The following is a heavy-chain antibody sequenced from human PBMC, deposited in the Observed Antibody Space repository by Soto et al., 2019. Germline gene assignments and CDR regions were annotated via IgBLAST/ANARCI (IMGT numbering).Heavy chain of an antibody. J-gene: IGHJ5*02. V-gene: IGHV5-51*01. CDR2: IYPDNSDT. Sequence: GESVKISCKGSGYSFTKYWIGWVRQMPGKGLDWMGIIYPDNSDTRYSPSFQGQVTISADKSLSTAYLQWGSLKASDTAMYYCATSLYCSGGSCYTNFFWFDPWGQGTLVTVSS. CDR3: ATSLYCSGGSCYTNFFWFDP. D-gene: IGHD2-15*01. CDR1: GYSFTKYW.